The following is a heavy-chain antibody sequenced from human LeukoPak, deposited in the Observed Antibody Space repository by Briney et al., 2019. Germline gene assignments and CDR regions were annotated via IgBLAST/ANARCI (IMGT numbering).Heavy chain of an antibody. J-gene: IGHJ6*02. CDR1: GFTFDDYA. D-gene: IGHD5-24*01. CDR3: AKDLRDGYSYYGMDV. Sequence: HAGGSLRLSCAASGFTFDDYAMHWVRQAPGKGLEWVSGISWNSGSIGYADSVKGRFTISRDNAKNSLYLQMNSLRAEDTALYYCAKDLRDGYSYYGMDVWGQGTTVTVSS. CDR2: ISWNSGSI. V-gene: IGHV3-9*01.